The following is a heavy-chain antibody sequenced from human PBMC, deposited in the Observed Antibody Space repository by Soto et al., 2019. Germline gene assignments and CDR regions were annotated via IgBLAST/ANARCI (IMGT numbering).Heavy chain of an antibody. V-gene: IGHV1-69*02. Sequence: QVQLVQSGAEVKKPGSSVKVSCKASGGTFSSYTISWVRQAPGQGLEWMGRIIPILGIANYAQKFQGRVTITADKSTSTAYMELCSLRSEDTAVYYCAIGLGYCSGGRCYQNDYWGQRTLVTVSS. J-gene: IGHJ4*02. CDR1: GGTFSSYT. D-gene: IGHD2-15*01. CDR2: IIPILGIA. CDR3: AIGLGYCSGGRCYQNDY.